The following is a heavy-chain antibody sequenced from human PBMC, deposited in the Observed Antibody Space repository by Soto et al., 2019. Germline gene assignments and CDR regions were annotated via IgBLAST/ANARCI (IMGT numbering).Heavy chain of an antibody. V-gene: IGHV1-69*01. CDR2: IILALGTP. D-gene: IGHD2-8*01. Sequence: QVLLVQSGAEMKQPGSSVSVSCKASGDSFTNYASTWVRQAPGQGPEWLGGIILALGTPHYSQRFQGRLTITADESSSTVYMELGSLRLDDTAVYYCGRYCTNTKCRGGYYLDLWGQGTLLTVSS. J-gene: IGHJ5*02. CDR3: GRYCTNTKCRGGYYLDL. CDR1: GDSFTNYA.